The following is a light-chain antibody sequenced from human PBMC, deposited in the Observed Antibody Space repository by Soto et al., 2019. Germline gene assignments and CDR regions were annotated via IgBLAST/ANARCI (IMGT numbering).Light chain of an antibody. V-gene: IGLV1-40*01. CDR2: SDN. CDR3: QSCDNSLNNEV. CDR1: SSNIGSFYD. Sequence: QPVLTQPPSVSGAPGQTVTIPCTGSSSNIGSFYDVHWYQQLPGTVPQLLIYSDNNRPSGVPDRFSGSNSGTAASLAITGLQAGDEADYYCQSCDNSLNNEVFGGGTKLTVL. J-gene: IGLJ2*01.